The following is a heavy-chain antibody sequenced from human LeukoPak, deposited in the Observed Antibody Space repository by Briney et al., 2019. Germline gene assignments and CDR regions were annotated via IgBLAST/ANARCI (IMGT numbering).Heavy chain of an antibody. D-gene: IGHD4-23*01. CDR2: IYYSGST. CDR1: GGSISSYY. J-gene: IGHJ4*02. CDR3: ARGTYGGKDLPDY. V-gene: IGHV4-59*12. Sequence: SETLSLTCTVSGGSISSYYWSWIRQPPGKGLEWIGYIYYSGSTNYNPSLKSRVTISVDTSKNQFSLKLSSVTAADTAVYYCARGTYGGKDLPDYWGQGTLVTVSS.